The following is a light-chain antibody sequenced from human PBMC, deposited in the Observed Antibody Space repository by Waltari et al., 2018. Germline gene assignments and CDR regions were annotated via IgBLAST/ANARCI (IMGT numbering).Light chain of an antibody. V-gene: IGLV3-1*01. J-gene: IGLJ3*02. CDR2: QDT. CDR3: QAWDTSTPNWV. Sequence: SYELTQPPSVSVSPGQTASITCSGDQLGDKYVCWYQQKPGQSPVLVVYQDTKRPSGIPERFSASNAGNTATLTSSGTQAMDAADYYCQAWDTSTPNWVFGGGTKLTVL. CDR1: QLGDKY.